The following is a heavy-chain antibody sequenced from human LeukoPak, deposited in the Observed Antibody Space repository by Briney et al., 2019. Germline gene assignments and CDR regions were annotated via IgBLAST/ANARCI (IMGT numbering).Heavy chain of an antibody. J-gene: IGHJ1*01. V-gene: IGHV1-8*01. CDR3: ATPGVHYDPSGYYPFQH. CDR2: MNPNSGNT. Sequence: GASVKVSCKASGYTFNSYDINWVRLAAGQGLEWMGWMNPNSGNTGYAQQFQGRVTMTRNTAIDTAYMELSSLRSEDTAVYYCATPGVHYDPSGYYPFQHWGQGTLATVSS. CDR1: GYTFNSYD. D-gene: IGHD3-22*01.